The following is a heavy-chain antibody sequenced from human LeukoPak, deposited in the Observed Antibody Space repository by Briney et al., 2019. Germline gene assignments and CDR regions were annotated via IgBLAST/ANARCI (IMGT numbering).Heavy chain of an antibody. D-gene: IGHD3-3*01. CDR2: INWNGGST. J-gene: IGHJ4*02. Sequence: GGSLRLSCAASGFTFDDYAMSWVRQAPGKGLEWVSGINWNGGSTGYADSVKGRFTISRDNAKNSLYLQMNSLRAEDTALYYCARLKGYDFWSGFDYWGQETLVTVSS. V-gene: IGHV3-20*04. CDR1: GFTFDDYA. CDR3: ARLKGYDFWSGFDY.